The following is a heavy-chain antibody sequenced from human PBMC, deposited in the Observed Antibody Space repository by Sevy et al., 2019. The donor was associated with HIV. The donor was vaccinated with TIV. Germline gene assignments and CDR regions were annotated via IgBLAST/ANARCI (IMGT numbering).Heavy chain of an antibody. Sequence: GESLKISCRASGYTFTGYYMHWIRQAPGQGLEWMGWINPNSGVTNYAQKFQGRVTMTRDTSISTAYMDLSRLRSDDTAVYYCARGATDASRTHNTQAFDIWGQGTMVTVSS. CDR2: INPNSGVT. D-gene: IGHD2-2*01. V-gene: IGHV1-2*02. CDR3: ARGATDASRTHNTQAFDI. CDR1: GYTFTGYY. J-gene: IGHJ3*02.